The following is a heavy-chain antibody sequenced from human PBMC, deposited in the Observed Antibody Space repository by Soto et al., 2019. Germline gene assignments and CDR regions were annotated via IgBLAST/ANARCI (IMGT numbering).Heavy chain of an antibody. CDR2: INPHGGST. Sequence: ASVKVSCKAPRDTFTSYYINWVLQAPGQGLEWMGVINPHGGSTAYAQKFKGRVTLTRDTSASTVYMEVSSLTSEDTAMYYCARSSGGNFGVIIEGTNWFAPWGQGTLVTVS. CDR1: RDTFTSYY. J-gene: IGHJ5*02. V-gene: IGHV1-46*01. D-gene: IGHD1-26*01. CDR3: ARSSGGNFGVIIEGTNWFAP.